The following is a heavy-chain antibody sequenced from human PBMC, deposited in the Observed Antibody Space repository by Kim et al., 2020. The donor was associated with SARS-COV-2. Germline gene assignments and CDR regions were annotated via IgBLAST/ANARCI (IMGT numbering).Heavy chain of an antibody. D-gene: IGHD5-12*01. CDR1: GASISNTSSY. V-gene: IGHV4-39*02. J-gene: IGHJ4*02. CDR3: AKGSGYDSDY. CDR2: IYYSGNT. Sequence: SETLSLTCSVSGASISNTSSYWGWIHQPPGKGLEWIGSIYYSGNTYYNPSLKSRATMSVDTSRNQFSLTLRSVTATDMAVYYCAKGSGYDSDYWGLGTPVTVSS.